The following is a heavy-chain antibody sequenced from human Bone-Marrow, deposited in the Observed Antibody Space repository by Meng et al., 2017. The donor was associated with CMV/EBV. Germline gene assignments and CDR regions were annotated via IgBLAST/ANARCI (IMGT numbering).Heavy chain of an antibody. D-gene: IGHD6-19*01. CDR3: AKDTVADYYYYYGKDV. J-gene: IGHJ6*02. V-gene: IGHV3-30*02. Sequence: GESLKISCAASGLTLSSYGIHWVRQAPRKGLEWVAFIRYDGGKKEYVDSVKGRFTISRDNAKNSLYLQMDSLRAEDTAVYYCAKDTVADYYYYYGKDVWGQGTTVTVSS. CDR1: GLTLSSYG. CDR2: IRYDGGKK.